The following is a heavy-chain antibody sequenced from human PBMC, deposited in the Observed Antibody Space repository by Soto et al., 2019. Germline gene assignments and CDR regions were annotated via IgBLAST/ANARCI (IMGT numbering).Heavy chain of an antibody. J-gene: IGHJ6*02. D-gene: IGHD3-10*01. Sequence: QVQLQESGPGLVKPSETLSLTCTVSGGSITNYYCSWFRQPPGKGLEWIGYINYDGYSAYNLSLKGRVTLSMDSSKPRFSRMLESVTATDTAVYYCARHGFGPLHGLVDVWGPGTTVIVSS. CDR1: GGSITNYY. V-gene: IGHV4-59*08. CDR2: INYDGYS. CDR3: ARHGFGPLHGLVDV.